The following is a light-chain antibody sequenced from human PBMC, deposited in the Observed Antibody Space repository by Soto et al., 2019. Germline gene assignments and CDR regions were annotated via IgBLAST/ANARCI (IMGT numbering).Light chain of an antibody. CDR1: GGSIASNH. CDR2: KND. CDR3: QSYDDNSVI. J-gene: IGLJ2*01. V-gene: IGLV6-57*04. Sequence: NFMLTQPHSVSESPGKTVTISCTRSGGSIASNHVQWYQQRPGSAPSTVIYKNDQRPSGVPDRFSGSIDSSSNSASLSTSGLKTEDEADFYCQSYDDNSVIFGGGTKLTVL.